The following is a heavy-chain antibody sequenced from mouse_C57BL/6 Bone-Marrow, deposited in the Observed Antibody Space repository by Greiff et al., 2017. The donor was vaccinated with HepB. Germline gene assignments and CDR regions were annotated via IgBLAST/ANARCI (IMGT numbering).Heavy chain of an antibody. CDR2: IYPGDGDT. D-gene: IGHD4-1*01. J-gene: IGHJ3*01. Sequence: VQLQQSGPELVKPGASVKISCKASGYAFSSSWMNWVKPRPGKGLEWIGRIYPGDGDTNYNVKFKGKATLTADKSSSTAYMQLSSLTSEDSAVYFCALTGTVAYWGQGTLVTVSA. CDR1: GYAFSSSW. CDR3: ALTGTVAY. V-gene: IGHV1-82*01.